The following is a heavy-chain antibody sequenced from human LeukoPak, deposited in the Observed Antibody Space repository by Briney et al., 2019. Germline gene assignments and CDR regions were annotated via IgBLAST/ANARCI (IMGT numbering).Heavy chain of an antibody. CDR3: ARDRNYCSSTSCYGRWFDP. D-gene: IGHD2-2*01. J-gene: IGHJ5*02. Sequence: SETLSLTGTVSGGSVSSGNYYWTWIRQPAGKGLEWIGYIYYSGSTNYNPSLKSRVTISVDTSKNQFSLKLSSVPAADTAVYYCARDRNYCSSTSCYGRWFDPWGQGTLVTVSS. V-gene: IGHV4-61*10. CDR1: GGSVSSGNYY. CDR2: IYYSGST.